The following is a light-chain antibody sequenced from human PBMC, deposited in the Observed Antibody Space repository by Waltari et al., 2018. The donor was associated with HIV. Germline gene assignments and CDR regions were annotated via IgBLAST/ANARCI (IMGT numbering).Light chain of an antibody. Sequence: PVLPQPPSASGTPGQRVTSSCPGSSSNVVPNYVNWYKQLPGTAPGLVIYHNIQRPLGVPDRFSGSKSGTSASLAISGLRSEDEADYYCATWDDSLSSWLFGGGTRLSVL. CDR1: SSNVVPNY. J-gene: IGLJ3*02. CDR2: HNI. V-gene: IGLV1-47*01. CDR3: ATWDDSLSSWL.